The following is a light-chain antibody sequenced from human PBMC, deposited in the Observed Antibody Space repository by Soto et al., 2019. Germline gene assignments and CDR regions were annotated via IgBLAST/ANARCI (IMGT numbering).Light chain of an antibody. CDR2: GAT. CDR3: QQTDSFPYT. V-gene: IGKV1-39*01. CDR1: QGIANY. Sequence: DIQMTQSPSSLSASVGDSVTITCRASQGIANYLNWYQQKPGKAPKLLIFGATSLQSGVPSRFSGSGSGTDFSLTISSLQPEEFATYYCQQTDSFPYTVGRGTKVDIK. J-gene: IGKJ2*01.